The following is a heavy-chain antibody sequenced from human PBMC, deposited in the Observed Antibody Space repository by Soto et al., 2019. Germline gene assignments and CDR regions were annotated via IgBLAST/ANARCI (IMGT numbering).Heavy chain of an antibody. J-gene: IGHJ1*01. CDR3: ARAVYKYSSSWYAEYFQH. CDR2: IYPGDSDT. V-gene: IGHV5-51*01. CDR1: GYSFTSYW. Sequence: GESLKISCKGSGYSFTSYWIGWVRQMPGTGLEWMGIIYPGDSDTRYSPSFQGQVTISADKSISTAFLPWSSLKASDTAMYSCARAVYKYSSSWYAEYFQHWGQGTRVTVAS. D-gene: IGHD6-13*01.